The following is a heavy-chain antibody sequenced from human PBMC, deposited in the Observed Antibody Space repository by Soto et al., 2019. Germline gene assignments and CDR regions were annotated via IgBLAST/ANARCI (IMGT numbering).Heavy chain of an antibody. V-gene: IGHV3-33*01. CDR3: ARDGVELRSDAFDI. CDR1: GFTFSSYG. J-gene: IGHJ3*02. D-gene: IGHD1-7*01. Sequence: VQLVESGGGVVQPGRSLRLSCAASGFTFSSYGMHWVRQAPGKGLEWVAVIWYDGSNKYYADSVKGRFTISRDNSKNTLYLQMNSLRAEDTAVYYCARDGVELRSDAFDIWGQGTMVTVSS. CDR2: IWYDGSNK.